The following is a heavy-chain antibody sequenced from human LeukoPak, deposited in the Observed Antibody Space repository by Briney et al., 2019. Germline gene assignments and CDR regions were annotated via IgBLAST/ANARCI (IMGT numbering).Heavy chain of an antibody. Sequence: SETLSLTCTVSGYSISTGYYWDWIRQPPGKGLEWIGTFYHGGSTYYNPSLKSRVTISVDTSKNQFSLNLTSVTAADTAVYYCARDRAGWYIDYWGQGTLVTVSS. CDR1: GYSISTGYY. CDR2: FYHGGST. J-gene: IGHJ4*02. V-gene: IGHV4-38-2*02. CDR3: ARDRAGWYIDY. D-gene: IGHD6-19*01.